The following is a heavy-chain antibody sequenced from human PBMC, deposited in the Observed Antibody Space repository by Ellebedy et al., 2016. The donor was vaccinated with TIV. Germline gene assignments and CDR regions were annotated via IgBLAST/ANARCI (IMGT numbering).Heavy chain of an antibody. CDR3: ARRNRVLDIGVVPAAEIDY. J-gene: IGHJ4*02. D-gene: IGHD2-2*03. Sequence: PGGSLRLSCAASGFTFSSYAMHWVRQAPGKGLEWVAVISYDGSNKYYADSVKGRFTISRDNSKNTLYLQMNSLRAEDTAVYYCARRNRVLDIGVVPAAEIDYWGQGTLVTVSS. CDR2: ISYDGSNK. V-gene: IGHV3-30-3*01. CDR1: GFTFSSYA.